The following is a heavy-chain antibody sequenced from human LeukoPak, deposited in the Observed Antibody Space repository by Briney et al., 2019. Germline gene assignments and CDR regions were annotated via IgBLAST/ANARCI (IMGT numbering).Heavy chain of an antibody. CDR2: IRSDGSRT. Sequence: PGGSLRLSCAASGFNFSRYWMHWVRQAPGKGPVWVSRIRSDGSRTDFADSVKGRFTISRDNSKNTLYLQMNSLRADDTAVYYCGVLGGEHLVLDYWGQGTLVTVSS. D-gene: IGHD6-6*01. J-gene: IGHJ4*02. CDR3: GVLGGEHLVLDY. CDR1: GFNFSRYW. V-gene: IGHV3-74*01.